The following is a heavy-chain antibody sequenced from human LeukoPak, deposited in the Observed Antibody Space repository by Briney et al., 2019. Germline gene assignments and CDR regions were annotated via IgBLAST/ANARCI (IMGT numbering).Heavy chain of an antibody. Sequence: SETLSLTCTVSGGSITTDNYYWSWIRQPAGKGLEWIGRIYASGNTNYNPSLKSRITISVDTSKNQFSLRLTSVTAAETAVYYCARDFDSAVAFDIWGQGTMVTVSS. CDR3: ARDFDSAVAFDI. V-gene: IGHV4-61*02. CDR2: IYASGNT. D-gene: IGHD3-9*01. CDR1: GGSITTDNYY. J-gene: IGHJ3*02.